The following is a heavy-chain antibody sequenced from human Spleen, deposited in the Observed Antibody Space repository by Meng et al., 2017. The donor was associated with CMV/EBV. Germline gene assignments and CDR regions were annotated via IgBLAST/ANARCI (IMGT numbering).Heavy chain of an antibody. CDR2: ISAYNGNT. Sequence: ASVKVSCKASGYTFTSYGISWVRQAPGQGLEWMGWISAYNGNTNYAQKVQGRVIMTTDTSTSTTFMELRSLRSDDTAVYYCARGAFWSGYYSWGYYYYYGMDVWGQGTTVTSP. CDR3: ARGAFWSGYYSWGYYYYYGMDV. V-gene: IGHV1-18*01. CDR1: GYTFTSYG. D-gene: IGHD3-3*01. J-gene: IGHJ6*02.